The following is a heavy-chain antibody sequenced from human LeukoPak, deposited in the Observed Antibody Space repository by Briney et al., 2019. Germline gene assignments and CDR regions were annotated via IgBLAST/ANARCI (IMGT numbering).Heavy chain of an antibody. D-gene: IGHD6-13*01. Sequence: SVKVSCKASGYTFTSYGISWVRQAPGQGLEWMGGIIPIFGTANYAQKFQGRATITADESTSTAYMELSSLRSEDTAVYYCARSLGSSWFYYYYMDVWGKGTTVTISS. V-gene: IGHV1-69*13. J-gene: IGHJ6*03. CDR3: ARSLGSSWFYYYYMDV. CDR2: IIPIFGTA. CDR1: GYTFTSYG.